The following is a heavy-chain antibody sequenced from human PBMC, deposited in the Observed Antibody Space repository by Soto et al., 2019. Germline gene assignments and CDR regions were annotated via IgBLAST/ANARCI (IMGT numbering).Heavy chain of an antibody. V-gene: IGHV2-5*02. CDR2: IYWDDDK. D-gene: IGHD6-13*01. CDR3: AHRIAAAEKYNWFDP. J-gene: IGHJ5*02. CDR1: GFSLSTSGVG. Sequence: QITLKESGPPLVKPTQTLTLTCTFSGFSLSTSGVGVGWIRQPPGKALEWLALIYWDDDKRYSPSLKSRLTITKDTSKSQVVLTMTNMDPVDTATYYCAHRIAAAEKYNWFDPWGQGTLVTVSS.